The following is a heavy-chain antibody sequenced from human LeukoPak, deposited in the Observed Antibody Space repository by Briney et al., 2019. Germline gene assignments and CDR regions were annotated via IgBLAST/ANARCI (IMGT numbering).Heavy chain of an antibody. D-gene: IGHD6-19*01. V-gene: IGHV3-23*01. CDR2: IRSSGDDT. J-gene: IGHJ4*02. CDR1: GFTFGDYY. CDR3: AKVRPPPGSGWYGGDDY. Sequence: GGSLRLSCAASGFTFGDYYMSWIRQAPGKGLEWVSSIRSSGDDTSSADSVKGRFTIFRDNSKSTLYLQMNSLRAEDTAIYYCAKVRPPPGSGWYGGDDYWGQGTLVTVSS.